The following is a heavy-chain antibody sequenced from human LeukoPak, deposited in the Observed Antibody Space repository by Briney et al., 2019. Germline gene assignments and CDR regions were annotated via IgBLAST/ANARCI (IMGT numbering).Heavy chain of an antibody. V-gene: IGHV4-34*01. CDR1: GGPFSGYY. CDR3: ARGRPPLRVTHGFREDSCYFDY. Sequence: SETLSLTCAVYGGPFSGYYWAWIRQTPEKGLEWIAEINNSGKTNYNPSLKSRVTISIDTSKNQFSLNLTSVTAADTAVYYCARGRPPLRVTHGFREDSCYFDYWGQGALVPVSS. J-gene: IGHJ4*02. D-gene: IGHD2-2*03. CDR2: INNSGKT.